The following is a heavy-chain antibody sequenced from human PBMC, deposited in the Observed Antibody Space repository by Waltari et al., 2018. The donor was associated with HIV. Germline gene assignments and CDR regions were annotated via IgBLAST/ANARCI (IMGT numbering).Heavy chain of an antibody. CDR1: GFPCCLYW. D-gene: IGHD2-8*01. CDR3: ARMGLMMYAIGAFDI. CDR2: IKKDGSEK. Sequence: EVQLVESGGGLVQPGGSLRLPCAASGFPCCLYWLTWVRQAPGKGLEWVANIKKDGSEKHYVDSVKGRFTISRDNAKNSLYLQMNSLRAEDTAVYYCARMGLMMYAIGAFDIWGQGTMVTVSS. V-gene: IGHV3-7*01. J-gene: IGHJ3*02.